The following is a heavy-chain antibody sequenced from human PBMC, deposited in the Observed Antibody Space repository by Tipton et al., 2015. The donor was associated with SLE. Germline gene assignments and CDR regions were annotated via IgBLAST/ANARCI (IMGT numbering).Heavy chain of an antibody. J-gene: IGHJ3*02. CDR2: IIPIFGTA. V-gene: IGHV1-69*05. CDR3: ARDAAAGTGFAFDI. D-gene: IGHD6-13*01. CDR1: VGTFSSYA. Sequence: QSGAEVKKPGSSVKVSCKASVGTFSSYAISWVRQAPGQGLEWMGGIIPIFGTANYAQKFQGRVTITTDESTSTAYMELSSLRSEDTAVYYCARDAAAGTGFAFDIWGQGTMVTVSS.